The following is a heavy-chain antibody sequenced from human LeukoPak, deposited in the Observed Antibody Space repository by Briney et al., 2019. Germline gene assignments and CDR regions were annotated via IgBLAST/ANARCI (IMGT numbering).Heavy chain of an antibody. CDR2: LYYSGDT. J-gene: IGHJ3*02. V-gene: IGHV4-39*01. Sequence: SETLSLTCTVSAGSISSSSYYWAWIRQPPGKGLEWIGSLYYSGDTYYNPSLKNRVTISVDTSKNQFFLKLTSVTATDTAMYFCAREPNYGDYRLRAFDIWGQGTMVTVSS. CDR1: AGSISSSSYY. D-gene: IGHD4-17*01. CDR3: AREPNYGDYRLRAFDI.